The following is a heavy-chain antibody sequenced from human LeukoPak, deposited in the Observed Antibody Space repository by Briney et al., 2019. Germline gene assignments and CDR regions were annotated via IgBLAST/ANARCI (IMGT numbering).Heavy chain of an antibody. CDR2: INPNDGDT. V-gene: IGHV1-2*02. CDR1: GYTFTDYY. Sequence: GSVSVSSTPSGYTFTDYYMHSVRQTPGQGFEWKGWINPNDGDTNYAQTFQGRVTMTRDTSISTAHMEVSRLRSDVTAVYFCARANLLYCSSSTCLFDYWGQGTLVTVSS. J-gene: IGHJ4*02. CDR3: ARANLLYCSSSTCLFDY. D-gene: IGHD2-2*01.